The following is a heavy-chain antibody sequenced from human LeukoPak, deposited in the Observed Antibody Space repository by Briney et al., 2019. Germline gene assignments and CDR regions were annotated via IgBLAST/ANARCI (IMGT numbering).Heavy chain of an antibody. CDR3: AKDIRPRRGGWYYFDY. CDR1: GFTFDDYA. CDR2: ISWNSGSI. J-gene: IGHJ4*02. D-gene: IGHD6-19*01. Sequence: GGSLRLSCAASGFTFDDYAMHWVRQAPGKGLEWVSGISWNSGSIGYADSVKGRFTISRDNAKNSLCLQMNSLRAEDTALYYCAKDIRPRRGGWYYFDYWGQGTLVTVSS. V-gene: IGHV3-9*01.